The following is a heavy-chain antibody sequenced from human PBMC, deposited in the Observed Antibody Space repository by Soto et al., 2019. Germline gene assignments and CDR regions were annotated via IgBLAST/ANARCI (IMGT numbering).Heavy chain of an antibody. CDR1: GLTVNTNY. CDR3: ASTTIWKDAFEI. CDR2: IESGGSI. J-gene: IGHJ3*02. Sequence: EVQLVESGGGLIHPGGSLRLSCAASGLTVNTNYMSWVRKSPGKGLEWVSLIESGGSIYYADSVKGRFTISRDIFKNTLSLQMNSLGVEDTAVYYCASTTIWKDAFEIWGQGTLVTVSS. V-gene: IGHV3-53*01. D-gene: IGHD3-3*01.